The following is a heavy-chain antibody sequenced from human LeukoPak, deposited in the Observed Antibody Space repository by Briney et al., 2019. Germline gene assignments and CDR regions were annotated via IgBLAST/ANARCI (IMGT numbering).Heavy chain of an antibody. Sequence: SVTLSLTCTVSGGSISSGDYYWSWIRQPPGKGLEWIGYIYYSGSTYYNPSLKSRVTISVDTSKNQFSLKLSSVTAADTAVYXXXXXXGYDFWSGYYWFDPWGQGTLVTVSS. V-gene: IGHV4-30-4*01. CDR3: XXXXGYDFWSGYYWFDP. D-gene: IGHD3-3*01. CDR1: GGSISSGDYY. CDR2: IYYSGST. J-gene: IGHJ5*02.